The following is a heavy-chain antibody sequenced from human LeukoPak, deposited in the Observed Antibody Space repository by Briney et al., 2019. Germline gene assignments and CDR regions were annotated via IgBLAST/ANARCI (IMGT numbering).Heavy chain of an antibody. J-gene: IGHJ5*02. Sequence: PSETLSLTCTVPGGSISSSSYYWGWIRQPPGKGLEWIGSIYYSGSTYYNPSLKSRVTISVDTSKNQFSLKLSSVTAADTAVYYCARHPGYSSSWYDPWGQGTLVTVSS. CDR2: IYYSGST. CDR3: ARHPGYSSSWYDP. CDR1: GGSISSSSYY. V-gene: IGHV4-39*01. D-gene: IGHD6-13*01.